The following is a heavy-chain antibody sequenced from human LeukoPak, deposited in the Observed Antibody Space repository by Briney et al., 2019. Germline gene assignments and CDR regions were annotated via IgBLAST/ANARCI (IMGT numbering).Heavy chain of an antibody. J-gene: IGHJ3*02. V-gene: IGHV3-30*18. CDR1: GFTFSSYG. Sequence: GGSLRLSCAASGFTFSSYGMHWVRQAPGKGLEWVAVISYDGSNKYYADSVKGRFTISRDNSKNTLYLQMNSLRAEDTAVYYCAKLMTEHAFDIWGQGTMVTVSS. CDR3: AKLMTEHAFDI. CDR2: ISYDGSNK.